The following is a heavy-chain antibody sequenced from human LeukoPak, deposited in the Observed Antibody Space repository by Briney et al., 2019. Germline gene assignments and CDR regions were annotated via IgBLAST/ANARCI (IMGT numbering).Heavy chain of an antibody. V-gene: IGHV5-51*01. CDR2: ISPGNSQT. J-gene: IGHJ4*02. CDR3: ATTYDGYARSDY. CDR1: GYRFTSYW. Sequence: GESLRISCQGSGYRFTSYWIAWVRQMTGKGLEWMGIISPGNSQTRYSPSFQGQVTISADESISTAYLQWTSLKASDSAMYYCATTYDGYARSDYWGQGTLVTVSS. D-gene: IGHD5-24*01.